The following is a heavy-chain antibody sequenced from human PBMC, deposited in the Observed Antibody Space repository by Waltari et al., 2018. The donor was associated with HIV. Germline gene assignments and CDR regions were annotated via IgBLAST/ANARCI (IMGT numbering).Heavy chain of an antibody. CDR1: GESFTGFY. Sequence: QLQIHQWVAGLVKPSETLSLTCPVSGESFTGFYWSFIRQPPGKGLEWIGEIHASGTTNYNPSLKSRVTFSLQTSKREFSLNLTSVTAADTAVYFCARRAGYSYGSQRLDTWGQGTLVSVAA. CDR3: ARRAGYSYGSQRLDT. CDR2: IHASGTT. V-gene: IGHV4-34*01. D-gene: IGHD5-18*01. J-gene: IGHJ4*02.